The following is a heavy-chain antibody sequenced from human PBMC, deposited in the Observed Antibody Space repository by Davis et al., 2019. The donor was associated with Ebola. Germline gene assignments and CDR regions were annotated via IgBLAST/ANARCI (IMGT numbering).Heavy chain of an antibody. CDR2: IIPILGIA. V-gene: IGHV1-69*04. CDR3: ARDFSGPTYYYDSSGSDY. D-gene: IGHD3-22*01. J-gene: IGHJ4*02. CDR1: GYTFTSYG. Sequence: SVKVSCKASGYTFTSYGISWVRQAPGQGLEWMGRIIPILGIANYAQKFQGRVTITADKSTSTAYMELSSLRSEDTAVYYCARDFSGPTYYYDSSGSDYWGQGTLVTVSS.